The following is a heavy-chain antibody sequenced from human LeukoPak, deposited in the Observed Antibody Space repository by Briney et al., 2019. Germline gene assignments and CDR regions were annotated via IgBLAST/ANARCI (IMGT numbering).Heavy chain of an antibody. J-gene: IGHJ4*02. CDR1: GFTFDDYA. Sequence: GGSLRLSCAASGFTFDDYAMHWVRQAPGKGLEWVSGISWNSGSIGYADSVKGRFTISRDNAKNSLYLQMNSLRAEDTAVYYCARDRVATILDFDYWGQGTLVTVSS. D-gene: IGHD5-12*01. CDR2: ISWNSGSI. CDR3: ARDRVATILDFDY. V-gene: IGHV3-9*01.